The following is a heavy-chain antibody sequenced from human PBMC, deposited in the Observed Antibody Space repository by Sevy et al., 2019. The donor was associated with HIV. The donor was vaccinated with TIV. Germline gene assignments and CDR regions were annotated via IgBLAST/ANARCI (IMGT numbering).Heavy chain of an antibody. V-gene: IGHV3-30*04. CDR1: GFTFGNHA. J-gene: IGHJ4*01. Sequence: GESLKISCVASGFTFGNHAIHWVRQAPGKGLEWVAIISFDGRNEHYAGSVKGRFTISRDNSKKTVYLQMTNLRSEDAAVYYCARDHCTDGVCFRSGYFDYWGQGTLVTVSS. D-gene: IGHD2-8*01. CDR2: ISFDGRNE. CDR3: ARDHCTDGVCFRSGYFDY.